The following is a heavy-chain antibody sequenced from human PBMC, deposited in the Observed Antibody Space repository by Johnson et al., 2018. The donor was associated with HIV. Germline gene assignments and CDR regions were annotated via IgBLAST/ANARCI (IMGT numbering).Heavy chain of an antibody. V-gene: IGHV3-NL1*01. D-gene: IGHD1-26*01. CDR2: IYSGGST. Sequence: QVQLVESGGGVVQPGRSLRLSCAASGFTFSSYAMHWVRQAPGKGLEWVSVIYSGGSTYYADSVTGRFTISRDHSKNTLYLKMNSLRAEETAVYYRAKDIGTWWELAGAFDIWGQGTMVTVSS. J-gene: IGHJ3*02. CDR1: GFTFSSYA. CDR3: AKDIGTWWELAGAFDI.